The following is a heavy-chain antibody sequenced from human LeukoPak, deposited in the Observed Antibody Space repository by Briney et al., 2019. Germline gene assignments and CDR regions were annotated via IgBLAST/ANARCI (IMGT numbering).Heavy chain of an antibody. CDR3: ARGPRLWFGEVNPINNWFDP. V-gene: IGHV1-18*04. CDR2: ISAYNGNT. CDR1: GYTFTSYG. Sequence: ASVKVSCKASGYTFTSYGISWVRQAPGQGLEWMGWISAYNGNTNYAQKLQGRVTMTTDTSTSTAYMELRSLRSDDKGGYFRARGPRLWFGEVNPINNWFDPWGQGTLVTVSS. J-gene: IGHJ5*02. D-gene: IGHD3-10*01.